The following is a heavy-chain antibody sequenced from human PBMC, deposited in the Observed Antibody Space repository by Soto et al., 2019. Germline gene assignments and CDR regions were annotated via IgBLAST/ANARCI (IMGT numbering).Heavy chain of an antibody. CDR1: GGSISSGGYY. J-gene: IGHJ6*02. Sequence: QVQLQESGPGLVKPSQTLSLTCTFSGGSISSGGYYWIWIRQHPGQALEWIGYIYYRGSTYYNPSLKSRVTISVDTYKNQFSLKLSSVAAADTAVYYCARVSGDYYYGMDVWGQGTTVTVSS. CDR3: ARVSGDYYYGMDV. D-gene: IGHD3-10*01. CDR2: IYYRGST. V-gene: IGHV4-31*03.